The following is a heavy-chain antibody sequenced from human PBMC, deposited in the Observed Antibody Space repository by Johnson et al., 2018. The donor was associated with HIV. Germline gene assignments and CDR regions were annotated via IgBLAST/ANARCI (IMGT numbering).Heavy chain of an antibody. V-gene: IGHV3-23*04. J-gene: IGHJ3*02. CDR1: AFSFSKYA. Sequence: EVQLVESGGGVVQPGQSLRLSCAASAFSFSKYAMTWVRQAPGKGLEWVSSITGSGVTTYYTNSVKGRFTISRDNSKLFLQMNSLRAEDTAVYYCARDLGGSDAFDIWGQGTMVTVSS. D-gene: IGHD3-16*01. CDR3: ARDLGGSDAFDI. CDR2: ITGSGVTT.